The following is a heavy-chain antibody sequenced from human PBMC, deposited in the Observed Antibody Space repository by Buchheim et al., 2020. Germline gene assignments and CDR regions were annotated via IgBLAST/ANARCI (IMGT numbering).Heavy chain of an antibody. J-gene: IGHJ6*04. Sequence: QVQVVQSGAEVKKPGASVKVSCKASGSTFTSYYIHWVRQAPGQGLEWMGIINPSGGSPSYAQRFQGRVTMARDTSTSTIYMELSSLRSEDTAVYYCARDVNWNTVYGLDVWGKGTT. CDR2: INPSGGSP. CDR3: ARDVNWNTVYGLDV. D-gene: IGHD1/OR15-1a*01. CDR1: GSTFTSYY. V-gene: IGHV1-46*03.